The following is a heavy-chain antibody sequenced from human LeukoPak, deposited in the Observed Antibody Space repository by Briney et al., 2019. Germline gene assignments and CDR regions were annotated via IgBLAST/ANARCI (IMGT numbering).Heavy chain of an antibody. CDR1: GYSFTNNW. CDR2: IYPGDSDA. Sequence: GESLKISCKASGYSFTNNWIGWVRQMPGKGLEWMGIIYPGDSDARYSPPFKGQVTISADKSITTAYLQWGSLRASDTAMYYCARGGGYNYGTFDYWGQGTLVTVSS. J-gene: IGHJ4*02. CDR3: ARGGGYNYGTFDY. D-gene: IGHD5-18*01. V-gene: IGHV5-51*01.